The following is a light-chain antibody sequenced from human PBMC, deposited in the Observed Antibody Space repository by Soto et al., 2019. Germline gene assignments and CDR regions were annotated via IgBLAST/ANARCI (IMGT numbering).Light chain of an antibody. CDR1: SSDVGTYNY. J-gene: IGLJ2*01. Sequence: QSALTQPASVSGSPGQSITISCTGTSSDVGTYNYVSGYQQFPGKAPKVMIYEVSNRPPGVSSRFSGSKSGNTASLSISGLQAEDEADYYCSSYSISSTVLFGGGTKLTVL. CDR2: EVS. CDR3: SSYSISSTVL. V-gene: IGLV2-14*01.